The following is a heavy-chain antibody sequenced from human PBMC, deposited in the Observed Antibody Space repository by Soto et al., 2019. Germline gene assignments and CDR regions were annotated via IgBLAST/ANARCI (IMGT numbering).Heavy chain of an antibody. J-gene: IGHJ3*02. D-gene: IGHD5-12*01. Sequence: QGQLQESDAGLVKASQTLSLTCTVPGGSVSGGASYWTWFRQRPGKGLEWIGYIYYSGSTYYSPSLKSRLSISLDTSKNQFSLRLSSVTAADTAMYYCARARLRAVYAFDIWGQGTMVTVSS. V-gene: IGHV4-31*03. CDR2: IYYSGST. CDR1: GGSVSGGASY. CDR3: ARARLRAVYAFDI.